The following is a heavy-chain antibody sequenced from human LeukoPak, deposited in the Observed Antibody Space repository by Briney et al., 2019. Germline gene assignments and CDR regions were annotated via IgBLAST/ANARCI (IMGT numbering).Heavy chain of an antibody. V-gene: IGHV1-2*02. D-gene: IGHD5-12*01. CDR2: SSPSGDRT. J-gene: IGHJ4*02. Sequence: GASVKVSCKASGYAFNYYYIHWVRQAPGQGLEWMGWSSPSGDRTSYSQRFQCRVTMAGDTSITTAYMELSSLRSDDTAFYYCAKADPIGSGYDAYYFDSWGQGTLVTVSS. CDR3: AKADPIGSGYDAYYFDS. CDR1: GYAFNYYY.